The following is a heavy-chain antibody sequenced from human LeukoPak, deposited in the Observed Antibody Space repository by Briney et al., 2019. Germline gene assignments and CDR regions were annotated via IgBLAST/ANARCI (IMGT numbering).Heavy chain of an antibody. V-gene: IGHV3-23*01. Sequence: ETLSLTCTVSGXSISSYFLSWVRQAPGKGLEWVSAISGSGGSTYYADSVKGRFTISRDNSKNTLYLQMNSLRAEDTAVYYCAKGEGYFDWLLYFWGQGILVTVSS. J-gene: IGHJ4*02. CDR2: ISGSGGST. CDR3: AKGEGYFDWLLYF. CDR1: GXSISSYF. D-gene: IGHD3-9*01.